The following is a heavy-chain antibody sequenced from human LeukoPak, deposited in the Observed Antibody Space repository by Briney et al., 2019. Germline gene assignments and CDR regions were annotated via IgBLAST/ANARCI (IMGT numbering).Heavy chain of an antibody. V-gene: IGHV3-23*01. D-gene: IGHD1-26*01. CDR1: GFTLSSYA. CDR3: ATFTWDSRAYYYYGMDV. J-gene: IGHJ6*04. Sequence: GGSLRLSCAASGFTLSSYAMSWVRRAPGKGLEWVSGISGSGVVTFYADSVKGRFTISRDNSKNTLYLQMDSLRAEDTAVYYCATFTWDSRAYYYYGMDVWGKGTTVTVSS. CDR2: ISGSGVVT.